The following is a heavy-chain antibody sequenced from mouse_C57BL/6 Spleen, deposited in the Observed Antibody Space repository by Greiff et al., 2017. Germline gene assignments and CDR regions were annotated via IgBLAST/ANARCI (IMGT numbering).Heavy chain of an antibody. CDR2: IDPSDSYT. CDR3: ATDSSGSYYFDY. Sequence: QVQLQQPGAELVKPGASVKLSCKASGYTFTSYWMQWVKQRPGQGLEWIGEIDPSDSYTNYNQKFKGKATLTVDTSSSTAYMQLSSLTSEDSAVYYCATDSSGSYYFDYWGQGTTLTVSS. J-gene: IGHJ2*01. CDR1: GYTFTSYW. V-gene: IGHV1-50*01. D-gene: IGHD3-2*02.